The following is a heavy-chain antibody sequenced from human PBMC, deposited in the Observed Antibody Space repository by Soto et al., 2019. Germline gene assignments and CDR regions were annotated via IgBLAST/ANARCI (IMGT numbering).Heavy chain of an antibody. V-gene: IGHV4-30-4*01. D-gene: IGHD1-1*01. CDR1: GGSISSGDYY. J-gene: IGHJ4*02. Sequence: QVQLQESGPGLVKPSQTLSLTCTVSGGSISSGDYYWSWIRQPPGKGLEWIGYIYYSGSTYYNPSIQXXXXXXADTSKXQFSLXXXXXXAXDTAXYYXXXXXXGYTFYDYLGQGTLVTVSS. CDR3: XXXXXGYTFYDY. CDR2: IYYSGST.